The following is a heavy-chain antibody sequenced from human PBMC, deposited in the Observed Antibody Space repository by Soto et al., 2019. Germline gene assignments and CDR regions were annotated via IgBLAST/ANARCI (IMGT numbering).Heavy chain of an antibody. CDR1: GFTFSDFA. Sequence: GGSLRLSCSVSGFTFSDFAMYWVRQAPGKTLEHVSVINTNGEATYYADSVKDRFTISRDNSKSTLYLQMSSLRPEDTAVYYCVKGPCRGGTCYYVDYWGQGTLVTVSS. D-gene: IGHD2-15*01. V-gene: IGHV3-64D*08. J-gene: IGHJ4*02. CDR3: VKGPCRGGTCYYVDY. CDR2: INTNGEAT.